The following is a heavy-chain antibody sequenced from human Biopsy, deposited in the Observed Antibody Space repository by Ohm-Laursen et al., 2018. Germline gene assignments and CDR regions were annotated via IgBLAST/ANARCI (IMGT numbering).Heavy chain of an antibody. D-gene: IGHD3-16*01. V-gene: IGHV1-69*04. CDR1: GGSFSTYA. CDR2: IIPMLDVA. J-gene: IGHJ4*02. Sequence: SVKVSCNASGGSFSTYAVSWVRQAPEQGLEWMGKIIPMLDVANYAQKFQGRVTITADKLTSTAYMELASLRSEDTAVYYCAIYGGTEPEGDWGQGTLVTVSS. CDR3: AIYGGTEPEGD.